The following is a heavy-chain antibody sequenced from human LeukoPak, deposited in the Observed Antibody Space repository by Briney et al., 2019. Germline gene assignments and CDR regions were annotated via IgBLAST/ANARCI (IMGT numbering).Heavy chain of an antibody. V-gene: IGHV4-59*01. J-gene: IGHJ3*02. CDR3: VRVPAEYGSYAFDI. Sequence: PSETLSLTCTVSGGSISSYYWSWIRQPPGKGLEWIGYIYYSGSTNYNPSLKSRVTISVDTSKNQFSLKLSSVTAADTAVYYCVRVPAEYGSYAFDIWGQGTMVTVSS. D-gene: IGHD3-10*01. CDR2: IYYSGST. CDR1: GGSISSYY.